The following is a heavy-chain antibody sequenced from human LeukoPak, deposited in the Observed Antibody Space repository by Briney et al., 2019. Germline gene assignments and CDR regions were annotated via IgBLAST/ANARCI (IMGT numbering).Heavy chain of an antibody. J-gene: IGHJ4*02. D-gene: IGHD4-23*01. V-gene: IGHV4-39*07. CDR1: GGSISSSSYY. Sequence: SETLSLTCTVSGGSISSSSYYWGWIRQPPGKGLEWIGSIYYSGSTYYNPSLKSRVTISVDTSKNQFSLKLSSVTAADTAVYYCARRSDYGGNWGLFIFDYWGQGTLVTVSS. CDR3: ARRSDYGGNWGLFIFDY. CDR2: IYYSGST.